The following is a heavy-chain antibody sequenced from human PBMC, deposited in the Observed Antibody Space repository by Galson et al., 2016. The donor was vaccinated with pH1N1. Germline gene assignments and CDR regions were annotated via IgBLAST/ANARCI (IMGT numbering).Heavy chain of an antibody. CDR1: DGSLSGYY. J-gene: IGHJ4*02. Sequence: ETLSLTCAVSDGSLSGYYWSWVRQTPGKGLEWIGEIDPSGATNYSPSLRSRVIMSEDTSKNHFSMKLTSLPAADTAVCFCARGSWSGWTYWGQGTLVTVSS. D-gene: IGHD1-26*01. CDR3: ARGSWSGWTY. V-gene: IGHV4-34*01. CDR2: IDPSGAT.